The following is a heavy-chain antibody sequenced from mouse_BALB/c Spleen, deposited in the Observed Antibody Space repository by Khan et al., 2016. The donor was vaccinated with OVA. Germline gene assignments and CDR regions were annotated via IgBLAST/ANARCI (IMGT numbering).Heavy chain of an antibody. CDR1: GFTFSSYS. Sequence: EVELVESGGDLVKPGGSLKLSCAASGFTFSSYSMSWVRQTPDKRLEWVASISSGGDYTYYPDSVKGRFTISRDKAKNTPYLQMRDRKSEDTAMDDCADHVTGSFAYWGQGTLVTVSA. D-gene: IGHD4-1*01. CDR3: ADHVTGSFAY. J-gene: IGHJ3*01. V-gene: IGHV5-6*01. CDR2: ISSGGDYT.